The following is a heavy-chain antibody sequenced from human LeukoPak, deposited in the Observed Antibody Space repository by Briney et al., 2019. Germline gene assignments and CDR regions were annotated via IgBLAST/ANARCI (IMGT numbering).Heavy chain of an antibody. CDR1: GGSFSGYY. J-gene: IGHJ4*02. D-gene: IGHD5-18*01. CDR2: INHSGST. Sequence: SETLSLTCAVYGGSFSGYYWSWIRQPPGKGLEWIGEINHSGSTNYNPSLKGRVTISVDTSKNQFSLKLSSVTAADTAVYYCARGGRGYSYGQRWGQGTLVTVSS. CDR3: ARGGRGYSYGQR. V-gene: IGHV4-34*01.